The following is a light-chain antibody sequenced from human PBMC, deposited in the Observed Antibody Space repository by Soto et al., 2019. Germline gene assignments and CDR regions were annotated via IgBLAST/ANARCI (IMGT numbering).Light chain of an antibody. CDR3: SSYTSSSTLVV. V-gene: IGLV2-14*01. J-gene: IGLJ2*01. CDR2: DVT. Sequence: SALPQPASVSGSPGQSITISCTGTSSDVGIYNYVSWYQQHPGKAPKLIIYDVTNRPSGVSNRFSGSKSGNTASLTISGLQGEDEADYYCSSYTSSSTLVVFGGGTKVTVL. CDR1: SSDVGIYNY.